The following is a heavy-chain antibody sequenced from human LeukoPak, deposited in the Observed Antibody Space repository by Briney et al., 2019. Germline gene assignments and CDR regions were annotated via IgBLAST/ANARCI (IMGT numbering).Heavy chain of an antibody. V-gene: IGHV4-59*01. Sequence: SETLSLTCTVSGGSISSYYWSWIRQPPGKGLEWIGYIYYSGSTNYNPSLKSRVTISVDTSKNQFSLKLSSVTAADTAVYYCARETSSGYYTTHVDYWGQGTLVAVSS. CDR2: IYYSGST. J-gene: IGHJ4*02. CDR3: ARETSSGYYTTHVDY. D-gene: IGHD3-22*01. CDR1: GGSISSYY.